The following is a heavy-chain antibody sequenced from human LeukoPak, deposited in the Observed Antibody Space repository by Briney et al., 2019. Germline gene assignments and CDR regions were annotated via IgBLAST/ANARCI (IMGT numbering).Heavy chain of an antibody. Sequence: GSLSLSCAASGVTISSYDMSWVRQPPGKGLEWVSDIYSGGSTNYDASLKGRFTISRDNSKNPFYLKMNSMSAEDTAVYYWARWDYDGKGYLDYWGQGTLVTVSS. J-gene: IGHJ4*02. CDR3: ARWDYDGKGYLDY. D-gene: IGHD3-22*01. CDR2: IYSGGST. V-gene: IGHV3-53*01. CDR1: GVTISSYD.